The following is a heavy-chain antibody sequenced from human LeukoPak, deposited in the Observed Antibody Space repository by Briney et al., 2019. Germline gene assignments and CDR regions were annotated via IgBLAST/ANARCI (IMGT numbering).Heavy chain of an antibody. V-gene: IGHV4-34*01. Sequence: SETLSLTCAVYGGSFSGYYWSWIRQPPGKGLEWTGEINHSGSTNYNPSLKSRVTISVDTSKNQFSLKLSSVTAADTAVYYCARSYYYGSGPYYYGMDVWGKGTTVTVSS. J-gene: IGHJ6*04. D-gene: IGHD3-10*01. CDR1: GGSFSGYY. CDR2: INHSGST. CDR3: ARSYYYGSGPYYYGMDV.